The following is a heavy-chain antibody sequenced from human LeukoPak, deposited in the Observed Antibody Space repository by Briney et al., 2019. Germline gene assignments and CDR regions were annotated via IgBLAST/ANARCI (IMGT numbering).Heavy chain of an antibody. CDR3: ARDSSTWHSDYYYYMDV. CDR2: FNPKSGDT. Sequence: ASVKVSCKTSGFMFTAYYIHWVRQVPGQGLEWMGWFNPKSGDTNYPQKFQGRVTMTGDTSTSTAYMELSSLRSDDTARYFCARDSSTWHSDYYYYMDVWGKGTTVTVSS. CDR1: GFMFTAYY. V-gene: IGHV1-2*02. D-gene: IGHD2/OR15-2a*01. J-gene: IGHJ6*03.